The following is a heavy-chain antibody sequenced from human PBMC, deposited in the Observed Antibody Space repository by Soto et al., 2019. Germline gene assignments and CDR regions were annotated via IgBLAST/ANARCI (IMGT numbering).Heavy chain of an antibody. J-gene: IGHJ6*02. V-gene: IGHV5-51*01. CDR2: IYPGDSHT. D-gene: IGHD6-19*01. CDR3: ASSAQRGHGSGWSDYYYFGIDV. Sequence: PGESLKISCKGSGYSFTSYWISWVRQMPGKGLEWMGIIYPGDSHTRYSPSFQGQVTISADESISTAYLHWSSLKASDTAMYYCASSAQRGHGSGWSDYYYFGIDVWGPGTTVTVSS. CDR1: GYSFTSYW.